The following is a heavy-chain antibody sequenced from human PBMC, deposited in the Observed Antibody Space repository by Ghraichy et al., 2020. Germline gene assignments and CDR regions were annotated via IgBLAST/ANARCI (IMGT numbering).Heavy chain of an antibody. D-gene: IGHD3-3*01. V-gene: IGHV4-39*01. Sequence: SETLSLTCTVSGGSISSSSYYWGWIRQPPGKGLEWIGSIYYSGSTYYNPSLKSRVTISVDTSKNQFSLKLSSVTAADTAVYYCARHWKTNYDFWSGYSEDNWFDPWGQGTLVTVSS. CDR2: IYYSGST. CDR1: GGSISSSSYY. J-gene: IGHJ5*02. CDR3: ARHWKTNYDFWSGYSEDNWFDP.